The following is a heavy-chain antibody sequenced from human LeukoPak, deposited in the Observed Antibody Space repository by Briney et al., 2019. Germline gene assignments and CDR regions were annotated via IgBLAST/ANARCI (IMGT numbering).Heavy chain of an antibody. Sequence: GASXKVSCKASGGTFSSYAISWVRQAPGQGLEWMGGIIPIFGTANYAQKFQGRVTITAEESKSTAYMELSRQRYEDTAVYYCARNLECRKYSSSSCYYYYMDVWGKGTTVAVSS. CDR2: IIPIFGTA. V-gene: IGHV1-69*13. CDR1: GGTFSSYA. D-gene: IGHD6-6*01. J-gene: IGHJ6*03. CDR3: ARNLECRKYSSSSCYYYYMDV.